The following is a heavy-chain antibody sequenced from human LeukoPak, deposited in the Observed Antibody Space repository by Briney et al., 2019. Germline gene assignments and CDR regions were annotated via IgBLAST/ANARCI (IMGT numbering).Heavy chain of an antibody. D-gene: IGHD3-10*01. CDR2: ISYDGSNK. V-gene: IGHV3-30-3*01. Sequence: GGSLRLSCAASGFTFSSYAMHWVRQAPGKGLEWVAVISYDGSNKYYADSVKGRFTISRDNAKNSLYLQMNSLRAEDTAVYYCARRDGSGSYYYFDYWGQGTLVTVSS. CDR3: ARRDGSGSYYYFDY. CDR1: GFTFSSYA. J-gene: IGHJ4*02.